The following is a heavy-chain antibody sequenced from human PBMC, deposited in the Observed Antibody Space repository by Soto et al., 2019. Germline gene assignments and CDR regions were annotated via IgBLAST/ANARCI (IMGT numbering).Heavy chain of an antibody. D-gene: IGHD2-15*01. V-gene: IGHV3-23*01. CDR1: GFTFSSYA. CDR2: ISGSGGST. CDR3: ARKYCSGGSCYSDY. Sequence: TGGSLRLSCAASGFTFSSYAMSWVRQAPGKGLEWVSAISGSGGSTYYADSVKGRFTISRDNSKNTLYLQMNSLRAEDTAVYYCARKYCSGGSCYSDYWGQGTLVTVSS. J-gene: IGHJ4*02.